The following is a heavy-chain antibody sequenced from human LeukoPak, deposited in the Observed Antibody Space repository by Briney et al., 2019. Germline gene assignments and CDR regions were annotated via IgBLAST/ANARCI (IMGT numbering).Heavy chain of an antibody. CDR2: VYHSGSA. J-gene: IGHJ4*02. CDR3: ARHGGFYFDS. Sequence: IPSETLSLTCGVYDGSFIGDYWSWIRQSPGMGLEWIGQVYHSGSANYNPSLRSRVTISIGTSKKQFSLKLNSVTATDTAVYYCARHGGFYFDSWGQGTLVTVSS. V-gene: IGHV4-34*01. D-gene: IGHD3-16*01. CDR1: DGSFIGDY.